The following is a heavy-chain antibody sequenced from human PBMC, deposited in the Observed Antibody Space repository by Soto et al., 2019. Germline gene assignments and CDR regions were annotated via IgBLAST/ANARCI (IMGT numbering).Heavy chain of an antibody. J-gene: IGHJ6*02. CDR2: ISAYNGNT. CDR1: GYTFTSYG. CDR3: ASTIFGVAPNYYYGMDV. D-gene: IGHD3-3*01. Sequence: QVQLVQSGAEVKKPGASVKVSCKASGYTFTSYGISWVRQAPGQGLEWMVWISAYNGNTNYAQKLQGRVTMTTDTSTSTAYMELRSLRSDDTAVYYCASTIFGVAPNYYYGMDVWGQGTTVTVSS. V-gene: IGHV1-18*01.